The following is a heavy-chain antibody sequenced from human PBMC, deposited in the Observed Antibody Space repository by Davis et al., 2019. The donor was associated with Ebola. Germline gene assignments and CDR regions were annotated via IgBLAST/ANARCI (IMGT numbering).Heavy chain of an antibody. Sequence: PGGSLRLSCEASGLTFRSYWMTWVRQAPGKGLEWVAYMSTSGQTIYYADSVKGRFIISRDNAKNSLYLQMNSLRVEDTAVYFCARDPPNAMPLYYMDVWGKGTTVTVSS. J-gene: IGHJ6*03. V-gene: IGHV3-48*03. CDR1: GLTFRSYW. D-gene: IGHD2-2*01. CDR2: MSTSGQTI. CDR3: ARDPPNAMPLYYMDV.